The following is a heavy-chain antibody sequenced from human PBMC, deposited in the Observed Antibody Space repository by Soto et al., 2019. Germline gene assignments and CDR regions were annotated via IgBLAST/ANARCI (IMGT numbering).Heavy chain of an antibody. CDR2: ISGSGGST. D-gene: IGHD3-10*01. J-gene: IGHJ5*02. CDR1: GFTFSSYA. V-gene: IGHV3-23*01. CDR3: AKDQAGDYYGSEYNWFDP. Sequence: EVQLLESGGGLVQPGGSLRLSCAASGFTFSSYAMSWVRQAPGKGLEWVSGISGSGGSTYYADSVKGRFTISRDNSKNTVYLQMNSLRAEDTAVYYCAKDQAGDYYGSEYNWFDPWGQGTLVTVSS.